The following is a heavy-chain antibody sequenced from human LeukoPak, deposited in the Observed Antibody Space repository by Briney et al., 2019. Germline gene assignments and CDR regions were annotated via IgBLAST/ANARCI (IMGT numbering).Heavy chain of an antibody. CDR1: GYTFTSYD. J-gene: IGHJ4*02. CDR2: FDPEDGET. D-gene: IGHD5-12*01. V-gene: IGHV1-24*01. Sequence: GASVKVSCKASGYTFTSYDINWVRQAPGKGLEWMGGFDPEDGETIYAQKFQGRVTMTEDTSTDTAYMELSSLRSEDTAVYYCATVRSGYDWGRRLDYWGQGTLVTVSS. CDR3: ATVRSGYDWGRRLDY.